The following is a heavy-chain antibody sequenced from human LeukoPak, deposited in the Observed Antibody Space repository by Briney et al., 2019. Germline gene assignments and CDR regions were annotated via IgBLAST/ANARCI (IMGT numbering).Heavy chain of an antibody. CDR1: GFTFSNYE. CDR3: ARGGSFVEY. J-gene: IGHJ4*02. CDR2: ISSGGSTV. D-gene: IGHD3-10*01. Sequence: GGSLRLSCTASGFTFSNYEMHWVRRAPGKGLEWVSYISSGGSTVYYADSVKGRFTVSRDNAKNSLYLQMSSLRAEDTAVYYCARGGSFVEYWGQGTLVSVSS. V-gene: IGHV3-48*03.